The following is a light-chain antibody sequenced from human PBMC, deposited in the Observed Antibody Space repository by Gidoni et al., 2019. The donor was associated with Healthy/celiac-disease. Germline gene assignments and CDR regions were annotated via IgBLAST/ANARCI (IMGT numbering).Light chain of an antibody. CDR1: PSVSSY. CDR2: DAA. Sequence: APLPMSPRKRPTHSGRATPSVSSYLAWHQPKPGQAPRLLIYDAANRATGTPARFSRRGSVTDFTLPTSRLEPEDFAVYYCQQRSNWPPHTFGGGTKVEIK. CDR3: QQRSNWPPHT. V-gene: IGKV3-11*01. J-gene: IGKJ4*01.